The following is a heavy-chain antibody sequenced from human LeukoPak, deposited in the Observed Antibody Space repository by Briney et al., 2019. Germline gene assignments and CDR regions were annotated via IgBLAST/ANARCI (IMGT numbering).Heavy chain of an antibody. Sequence: SVKVSCKASGGTFSSYAISWVRQAPGQGLEWMGRIIPILGIANYAQKFQGRVTITADKSTSTAYMELSSLRSEDTAVYYCARDLYDSRDLGYWGQGTLVTVSS. CDR2: IIPILGIA. J-gene: IGHJ4*02. CDR1: GGTFSSYA. CDR3: ARDLYDSRDLGY. D-gene: IGHD3-22*01. V-gene: IGHV1-69*04.